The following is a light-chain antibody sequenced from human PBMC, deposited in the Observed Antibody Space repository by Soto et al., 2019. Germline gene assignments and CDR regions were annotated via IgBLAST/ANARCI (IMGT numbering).Light chain of an antibody. J-gene: IGKJ3*01. CDR3: QQCGGSPLFT. Sequence: EVVLTQSPGTLSLSPGERATISCRASQNVSSRYLAWYQHKLGQPPKLLIYGTSSRATDIPGRFSGSGSGTDFTLTISRLEPEDFAVYYCQQCGGSPLFTFGPGTKVDIK. CDR2: GTS. V-gene: IGKV3-20*01. CDR1: QNVSSRY.